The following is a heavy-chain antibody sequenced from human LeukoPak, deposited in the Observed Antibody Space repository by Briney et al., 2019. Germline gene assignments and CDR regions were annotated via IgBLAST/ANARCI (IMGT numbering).Heavy chain of an antibody. Sequence: TSETLSLTCTVSGXSISSYYWSWFRQPPGKGLEWIGSIHHSGSTHYNPSLKSRVTISVDRSKNQFSLKLRSVTAADTAVYYCGRSPFTMILVVYFYFDNWGQGTLVTVSS. CDR1: GXSISSYY. CDR3: GRSPFTMILVVYFYFDN. V-gene: IGHV4-59*04. D-gene: IGHD3-22*01. CDR2: IHHSGST. J-gene: IGHJ4*02.